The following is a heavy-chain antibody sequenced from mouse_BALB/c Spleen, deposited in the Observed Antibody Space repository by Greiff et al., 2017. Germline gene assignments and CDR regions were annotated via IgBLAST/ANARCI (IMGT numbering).Heavy chain of an antibody. CDR1: GFTFSSYA. D-gene: IGHD2-13*01. V-gene: IGHV5-9-4*01. J-gene: IGHJ4*01. CDR3: GRGYGEEAMDD. Sequence: EVQLVESGGGLVKPGGSLKLSCAASGFTFSSYAMSWVRQSPEERLEWVAEISSGGSYTYYPDTVTGRITIARDNAKNTRYLEMSSLRSEDTAMYYCGRGYGEEAMDDWGQGTSVTVSS. CDR2: ISSGGSYT.